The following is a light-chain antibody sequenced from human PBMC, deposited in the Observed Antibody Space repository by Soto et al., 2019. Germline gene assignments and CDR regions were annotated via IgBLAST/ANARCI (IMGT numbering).Light chain of an antibody. Sequence: QSVLTQPPSASGTPGQRVTSSCSGSSSNIGSNTVNWYQQLPGTAPKVLIYSNNQRPSGVPDRFSGSKSGTSASLAISGLQSEDEVEYYCAAWDDSLNGVVFGGGTKLTVL. CDR2: SNN. V-gene: IGLV1-44*01. CDR1: SSNIGSNT. CDR3: AAWDDSLNGVV. J-gene: IGLJ2*01.